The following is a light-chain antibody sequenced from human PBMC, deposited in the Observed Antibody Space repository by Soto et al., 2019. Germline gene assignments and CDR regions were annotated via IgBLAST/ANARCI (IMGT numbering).Light chain of an antibody. CDR2: GAS. V-gene: IGKV3-15*01. Sequence: EIVMTQSPATLSVSPGERATLSCRASQSVSSNLAWYQQKPGQAPRLLIYGASTRAAGNPASVSGMGSGTEFTTTCSGLQSEDFAVYYFQQYHNCTPDTFGQVTKLEVK. CDR3: QQYHNCTPDT. J-gene: IGKJ2*01. CDR1: QSVSSN.